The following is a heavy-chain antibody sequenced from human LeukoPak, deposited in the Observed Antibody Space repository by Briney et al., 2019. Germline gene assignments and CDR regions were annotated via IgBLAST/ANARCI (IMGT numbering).Heavy chain of an antibody. V-gene: IGHV4-39*01. CDR1: GGSISTFY. J-gene: IGHJ5*02. D-gene: IGHD3-10*01. CDR3: ARQHNYYGSGSYYNYRDLNWFDP. Sequence: SETLSLTCTVSGGSISTFYWGWIRQPPGKGLEWIGSIYHSGSTYYNPSLKSRVTISLDMSKNQFSLKLSSVTAADTAVYYCARQHNYYGSGSYYNYRDLNWFDPWGQGTLVTVSS. CDR2: IYHSGST.